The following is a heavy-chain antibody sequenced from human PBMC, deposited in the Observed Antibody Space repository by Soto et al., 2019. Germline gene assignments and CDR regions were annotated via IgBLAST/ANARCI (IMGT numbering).Heavy chain of an antibody. CDR2: IYYSGST. CDR3: ARVGPLEPFDYFDY. D-gene: IGHD1-1*01. V-gene: IGHV4-31*03. J-gene: IGHJ4*02. CDR1: GGSISSGGYY. Sequence: SETLSLTCTVSGGSISSGGYYWSWIRQHPGKGLEWIGYIYYSGSTYYNPSLKSRVTISVDTSKNQFSLKLSSVTAADTAVYYCARVGPLEPFDYFDYWGQGTLVTVSS.